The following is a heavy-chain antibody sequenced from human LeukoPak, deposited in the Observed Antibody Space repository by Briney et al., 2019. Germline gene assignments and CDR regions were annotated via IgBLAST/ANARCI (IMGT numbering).Heavy chain of an antibody. D-gene: IGHD4-17*01. CDR1: GYTFSIYG. Sequence: ASVKVSCKASGYTFSIYGITWVRQAPGQGLEWMGFISADNGNTNYAQKFQGRVTMTTDTSTSTAYMELRSLRADDTAAYYCARCGATVTMFFDYWGQGTLVTVSS. J-gene: IGHJ4*02. V-gene: IGHV1-18*01. CDR3: ARCGATVTMFFDY. CDR2: ISADNGNT.